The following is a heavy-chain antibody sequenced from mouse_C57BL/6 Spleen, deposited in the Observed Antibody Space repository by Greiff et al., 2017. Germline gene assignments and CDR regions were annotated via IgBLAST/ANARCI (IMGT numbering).Heavy chain of an antibody. J-gene: IGHJ4*01. CDR3: VRDSTTVVALYAMDY. Sequence: EVQLVESGGGLVQPTGSLKLSCAASGFTFNTYAMHWVRQAPGKGLEWVARISSKSSNYATYYADSVKDRFTISRDDSQSMLYLQMNNLKTEDTAMYYCVRDSTTVVALYAMDYWGQGTSVTVSS. D-gene: IGHD1-1*01. CDR1: GFTFNTYA. V-gene: IGHV10-3*01. CDR2: ISSKSSNYAT.